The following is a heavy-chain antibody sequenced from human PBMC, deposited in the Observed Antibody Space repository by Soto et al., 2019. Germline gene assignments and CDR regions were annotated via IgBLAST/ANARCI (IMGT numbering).Heavy chain of an antibody. CDR1: GFTFSSYA. Sequence: EVQLLESGGGLEQPGGSLRLSCAASGFTFSSYAMSWVRQAPGKGLEWVSTISGSGGNAYYVDSVKGRFSISRDNSKNTLRLQMNSLRADDTAVYYCAKDGASGSYPPYYYFGMDVWGQGTTVTVSS. CDR3: AKDGASGSYPPYYYFGMDV. V-gene: IGHV3-23*01. J-gene: IGHJ6*02. CDR2: ISGSGGNA. D-gene: IGHD1-26*01.